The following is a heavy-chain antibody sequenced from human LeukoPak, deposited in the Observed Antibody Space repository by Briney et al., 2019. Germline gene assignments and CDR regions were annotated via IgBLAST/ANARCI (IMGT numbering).Heavy chain of an antibody. CDR3: ARSTVVTRGFDY. J-gene: IGHJ4*02. CDR2: IIPILGIA. CDR1: GGTFSSYA. D-gene: IGHD4-17*01. Sequence: SVKVSCKASGGTFSSYAISWVRQAPGQGLEWMGRIIPILGIANYAQKFQGRVTITADKSTSTAYMELSSLRAEDTAVYYCARSTVVTRGFDYWGQGTLVTVSS. V-gene: IGHV1-69*04.